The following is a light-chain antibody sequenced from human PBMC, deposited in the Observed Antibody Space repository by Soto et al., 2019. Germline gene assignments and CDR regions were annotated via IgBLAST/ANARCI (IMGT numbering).Light chain of an antibody. Sequence: EIVLTQSPGTLSLSPGERATLSCRASQSVSSSYLAWYQQKPGQAPRLLIYGASSMATGIPDRFSGSGSGTDFTITISRLEPEDFAVYYCQQYGSSPLGTFGQGTKVEIK. CDR2: GAS. CDR3: QQYGSSPLGT. V-gene: IGKV3-20*01. CDR1: QSVSSSY. J-gene: IGKJ1*01.